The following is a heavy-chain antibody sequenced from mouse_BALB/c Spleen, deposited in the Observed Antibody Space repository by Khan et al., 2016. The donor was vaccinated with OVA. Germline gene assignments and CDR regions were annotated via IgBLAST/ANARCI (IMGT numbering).Heavy chain of an antibody. V-gene: IGHV9-3-1*01. CDR1: GYTFTNYG. CDR3: ARPPYCSYTLDD. J-gene: IGHJ4*01. Sequence: QIQLVQSGPELKKPGETVKISCKASGYTFTNYGMNWVKQSPGKALKWMGWINTYTGEPTYADDFKGRFAFSLETSASTAYLQINNLKNEDTATYFCARPPYCSYTLDDWGQGTSVTVSS. CDR2: INTYTGEP. D-gene: IGHD2-10*01.